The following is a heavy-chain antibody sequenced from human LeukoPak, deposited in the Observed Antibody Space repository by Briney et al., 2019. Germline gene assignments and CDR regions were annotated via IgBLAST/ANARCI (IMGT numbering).Heavy chain of an antibody. CDR2: IYPGDSDT. D-gene: IGHD3-22*01. J-gene: IGHJ6*03. CDR1: GYSFTGYW. V-gene: IGHV5-51*01. CDR3: ARHNTMIEILRGTGHMDV. Sequence: GESLKISCKGSGYSFTGYWIGWVRQMPGKGLEWMGIIYPGDSDTRYSPSFQGQVTISADKSISTAYLQWSSLKASDTAMYYCARHNTMIEILRGTGHMDVWGKGTTVTVTS.